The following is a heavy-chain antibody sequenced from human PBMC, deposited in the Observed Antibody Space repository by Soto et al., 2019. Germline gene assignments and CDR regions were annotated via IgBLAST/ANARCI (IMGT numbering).Heavy chain of an antibody. CDR2: IYHSGST. D-gene: IGHD6-19*01. J-gene: IGHJ4*02. CDR3: ARAGGLGAVAVDY. Sequence: QLQLQESGSGLVKPSQTLSLTCAVSGGSISSGGNSWSWIRQPPGKGLEWIGYIYHSGSTYYNPSHKSRVTISVDRSKNQFSLKLNSVTAADTAVYYCARAGGLGAVAVDYWGQGTLVTVSS. V-gene: IGHV4-30-2*01. CDR1: GGSISSGGNS.